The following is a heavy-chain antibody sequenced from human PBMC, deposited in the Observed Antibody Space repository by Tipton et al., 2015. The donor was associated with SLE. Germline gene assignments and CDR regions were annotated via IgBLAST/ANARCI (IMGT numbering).Heavy chain of an antibody. V-gene: IGHV1-2*02. D-gene: IGHD3-3*01. Sequence: LVQSGAEVKKPGASVKVSCKASGYTFTGYYMHWVRQAPGQGLEWMGWINPYSGDTSYAQNFQGRVTMTSDTSISTAYMELSRLRSDDTAVYYCARSVTIFGVVTLFGYWGQGTLVTVSS. CDR3: ARSVTIFGVVTLFGY. J-gene: IGHJ4*02. CDR2: INPYSGDT. CDR1: GYTFTGYY.